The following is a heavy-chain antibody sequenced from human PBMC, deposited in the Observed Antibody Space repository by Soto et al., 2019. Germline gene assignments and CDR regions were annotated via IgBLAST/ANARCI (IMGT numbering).Heavy chain of an antibody. Sequence: SGPTLVNPTQTLTLSCTFSGFSLTTSVVGVERLRQPPGKALECLALIYSNDDKRYIRSLKDRPTITKDTSTTHVGLTITKMETVNTATYYCAHRFDDGRNSVWGQGTIVTVSS. CDR1: GFSLTTSVVG. V-gene: IGHV2-5*01. CDR2: IYSNDDK. D-gene: IGHD4-17*01. J-gene: IGHJ3*01. CDR3: AHRFDDGRNSV.